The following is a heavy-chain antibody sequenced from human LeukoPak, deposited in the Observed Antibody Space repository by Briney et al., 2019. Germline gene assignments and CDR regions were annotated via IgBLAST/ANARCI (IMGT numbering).Heavy chain of an antibody. CDR1: GYTLTELS. CDR3: SLHGIAAAGTIYYGMDV. D-gene: IGHD6-13*01. Sequence: VASVKVSCKVSGYTLTELSMHWVRQGPGKGLEWMGGFDPEDGETIYAQKFQGRITMTEDTSTDTAYMELSSLRSEDTAVHYCSLHGIAAAGTIYYGMDVWGQGTTVTVSS. J-gene: IGHJ6*02. CDR2: FDPEDGET. V-gene: IGHV1-24*01.